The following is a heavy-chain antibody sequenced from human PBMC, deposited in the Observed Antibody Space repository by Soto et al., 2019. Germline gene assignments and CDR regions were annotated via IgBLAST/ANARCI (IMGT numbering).Heavy chain of an antibody. CDR1: GLSFSRYW. J-gene: IGHJ5*02. CDR2: ISTSSSYT. D-gene: IGHD6-19*01. Sequence: GGSLRLSCVASGLSFSRYWMHWIRQAPGKGLEWISYISTSSSYTNYADSVKGRFTISRDNAKNSLYLQMNSLRAEDTAVYYCARAVAVAAPFDPWGQGTLVTVSS. V-gene: IGHV3-11*05. CDR3: ARAVAVAAPFDP.